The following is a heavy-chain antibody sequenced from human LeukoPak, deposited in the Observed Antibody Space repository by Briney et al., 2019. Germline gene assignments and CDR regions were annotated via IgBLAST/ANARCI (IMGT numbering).Heavy chain of an antibody. V-gene: IGHV4-39*01. CDR3: GYDGSGSDGYY. CDR1: GGSISSSSYY. J-gene: IGHJ4*02. Sequence: KPSETLSLTCTVSGGSISSSSYYWGWIRQPPGKGLEWIGSIYYSGSTYYNPSLKSRVTISVDTSKNQFSLKLSSVTAADTAVYYCGYDGSGSDGYYWGQGTLVTVSS. D-gene: IGHD3-22*01. CDR2: IYYSGST.